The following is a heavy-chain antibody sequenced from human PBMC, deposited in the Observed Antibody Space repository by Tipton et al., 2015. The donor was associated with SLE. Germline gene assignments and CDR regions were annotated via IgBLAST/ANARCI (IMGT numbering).Heavy chain of an antibody. V-gene: IGHV4-39*07. D-gene: IGHD3-16*01. CDR2: IYHSGST. J-gene: IGHJ3*02. CDR3: ATAGGDDVFDI. Sequence: TLSLTCTVSGGSISSSSYYWGWIRQPPGKGLEWIGSIYHSGSTYYNPSLKSRVTISVDTSKNQFSLKLSSVTAADTAVYYCATAGGDDVFDIWGQGTMVTVSS. CDR1: GGSISSSSYY.